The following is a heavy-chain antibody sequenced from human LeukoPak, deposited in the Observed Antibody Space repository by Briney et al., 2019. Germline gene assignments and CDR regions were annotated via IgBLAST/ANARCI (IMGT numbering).Heavy chain of an antibody. CDR2: IYTSGTT. Sequence: PSETLSLTCTVSGGSISSYYWSWIRQPAGKGLEWIGRIYTSGTTNYNPSLKSRVTMSVDTSKNQFSLNLSSVTAADTAVYYCARGGNWNGRGFGPWGQGTLVTVSS. J-gene: IGHJ5*02. CDR3: ARGGNWNGRGFGP. D-gene: IGHD1-1*01. CDR1: GGSISSYY. V-gene: IGHV4-4*07.